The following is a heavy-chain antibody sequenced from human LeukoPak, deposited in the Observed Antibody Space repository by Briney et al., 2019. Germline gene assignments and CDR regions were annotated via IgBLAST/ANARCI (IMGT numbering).Heavy chain of an antibody. Sequence: GASVKVSCKASGYTFTGYYMHWVRQAPGQGLEWMGWINPNSGGTNYAQKFQGRVTMTRDTSISIAYMELSSLRSEDTAVYYCARGTVVPAAPKLYNWFDPWGQGTLVTVSS. V-gene: IGHV1-2*02. CDR1: GYTFTGYY. J-gene: IGHJ5*02. CDR2: INPNSGGT. CDR3: ARGTVVPAAPKLYNWFDP. D-gene: IGHD2-2*01.